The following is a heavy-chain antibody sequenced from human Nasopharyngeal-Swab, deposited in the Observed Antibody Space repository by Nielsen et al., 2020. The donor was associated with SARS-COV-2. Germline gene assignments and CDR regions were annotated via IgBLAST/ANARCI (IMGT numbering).Heavy chain of an antibody. CDR1: GFTFSSYG. J-gene: IGHJ5*02. CDR3: ARVPAVGGDYTDGDHWFDP. V-gene: IGHV3-30*03. Sequence: GSLRLSCAASGFTFSSYGMHWVRQAPGKGLEWVAVISYDGSNKYYADSVKGRFTISRDNSKNTLYLQMNSLRAEDTAVYYCARVPAVGGDYTDGDHWFDPWGQGTLVTVSS. CDR2: ISYDGSNK. D-gene: IGHD4-17*01.